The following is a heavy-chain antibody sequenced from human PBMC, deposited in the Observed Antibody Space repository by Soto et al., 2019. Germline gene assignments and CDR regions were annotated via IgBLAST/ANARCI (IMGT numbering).Heavy chain of an antibody. CDR1: GYTFTSYD. J-gene: IGHJ5*02. Sequence: QVQLVQSGAEVKKPGASVKVSCKASGYTFTSYDINWVRQATGQGLEWMGWMNPNSGNTGYAQKFQGRVTMTRNTSISTAYMELSSLRSDDTAVYYCARGVPLFCSSTSCYNWFDPWGQGTLVTVSS. CDR2: MNPNSGNT. CDR3: ARGVPLFCSSTSCYNWFDP. D-gene: IGHD2-2*01. V-gene: IGHV1-8*01.